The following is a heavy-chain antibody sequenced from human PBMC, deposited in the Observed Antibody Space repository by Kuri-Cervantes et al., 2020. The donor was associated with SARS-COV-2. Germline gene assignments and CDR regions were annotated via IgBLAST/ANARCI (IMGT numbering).Heavy chain of an antibody. V-gene: IGHV1-58*02. CDR1: GYTFTSYY. J-gene: IGHJ4*02. CDR2: IVVGSGNT. D-gene: IGHD3-22*01. CDR3: AADPGYYDSSGYLPPKN. Sequence: SVKVSCKASGYTFTSYYMHWVRQAPGQRLEWMGWIVVGSGNTNYAQKFQERVTITRDMSTSTAYMELSSLRSEDTAVYYCAADPGYYDSSGYLPPKNWGQGTLVTVSS.